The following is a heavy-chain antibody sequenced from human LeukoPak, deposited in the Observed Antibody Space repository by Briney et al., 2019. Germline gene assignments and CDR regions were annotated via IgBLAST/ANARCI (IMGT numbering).Heavy chain of an antibody. CDR2: ISAYNGNT. Sequence: ASVKVSCKASGYTFTSYGISWVRQAPGQGLEWMGWISAYNGNTNYAQKLQGRVTMTTDTSTSTAYMELRSLRSDDTAVYYCATDFVVVVAAIYYYYGMDVWGQGTTVTVSS. D-gene: IGHD2-15*01. J-gene: IGHJ6*02. CDR3: ATDFVVVVAAIYYYYGMDV. V-gene: IGHV1-18*01. CDR1: GYTFTSYG.